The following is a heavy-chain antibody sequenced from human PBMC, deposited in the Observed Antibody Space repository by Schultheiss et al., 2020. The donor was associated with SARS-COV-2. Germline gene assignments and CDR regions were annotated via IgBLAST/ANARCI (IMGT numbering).Heavy chain of an antibody. CDR2: VYYSGST. CDR3: ARVDYGYSYGYYFDY. J-gene: IGHJ4*02. Sequence: SQTLSLTCAVSGGSISSGGYSWSWIRQHPGKGLEWIGHVYYSGSTNYNPSLKSRVTISVDTSKNQFSLKLSSVTAADTAVYYCARVDYGYSYGYYFDYWGQGTLVTVSS. D-gene: IGHD5-18*01. CDR1: GGSISSGGYS. V-gene: IGHV4-31*11.